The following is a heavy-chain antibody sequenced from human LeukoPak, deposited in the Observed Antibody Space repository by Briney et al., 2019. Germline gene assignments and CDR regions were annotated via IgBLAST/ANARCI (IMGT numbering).Heavy chain of an antibody. Sequence: GGSLRLSCAASGFTFSSYSMNWVRQAPGKGLEWVSYISSTSSTVYYADSVKGRFTVSRDNAKNSLYLQMNSLRAEDTAVYYCARDHVTMIVVPEPYFDYWGQGTLVTVSS. D-gene: IGHD3-22*01. CDR2: ISSTSSTV. CDR3: ARDHVTMIVVPEPYFDY. V-gene: IGHV3-48*01. J-gene: IGHJ4*02. CDR1: GFTFSSYS.